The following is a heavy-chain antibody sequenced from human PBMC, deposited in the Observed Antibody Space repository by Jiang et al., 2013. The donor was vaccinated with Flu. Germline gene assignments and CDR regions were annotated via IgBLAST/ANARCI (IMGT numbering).Heavy chain of an antibody. CDR3: AGQGAYCGGDCYLWDS. V-gene: IGHV4-59*08. CDR2: IYSSGST. CDR1: GGPFSDFY. J-gene: IGHJ4*02. Sequence: LLKPSETLSLTCAAYGGPFSDFYWSWIRQPPGKGLEWIGYIYSSGSTNYNPSLKSRVTISVDTSKNQFSLNLSSVTAADTAVYYCAGQGAYCGGDCYLWDSWGQGTLVTVSS. D-gene: IGHD2-21*02.